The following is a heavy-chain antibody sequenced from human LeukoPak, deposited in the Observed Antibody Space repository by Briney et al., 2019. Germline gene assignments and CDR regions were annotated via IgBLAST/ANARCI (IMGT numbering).Heavy chain of an antibody. CDR3: ARAYEFWSGEDGNWFDP. Sequence: PSETLSLTCTVSGGSISSYYWSWIRQPPGKGLEWIGYIYYSGSTNYNPSLKSRVTISVDTSKNQFSLKLSSVTAADTAVYYCARAYEFWSGEDGNWFDPWGQGTLVTVSS. V-gene: IGHV4-59*01. D-gene: IGHD3-3*01. CDR1: GGSISSYY. J-gene: IGHJ5*02. CDR2: IYYSGST.